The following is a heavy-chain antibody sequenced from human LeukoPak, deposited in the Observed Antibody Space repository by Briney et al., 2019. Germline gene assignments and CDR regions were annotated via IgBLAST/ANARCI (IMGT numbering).Heavy chain of an antibody. CDR2: IKEDGSEK. J-gene: IGHJ4*02. D-gene: IGHD1-26*01. CDR3: ARRGSYLDY. V-gene: IGHV3-7*01. Sequence: PGGSLRLSCAASGFTFSSYWMNWVRQAPGKGLEWVATIKEDGSEKYYVDSVKGRFTISRDNAKNSLYLQLNSMRAEDTAVYYCARRGSYLDYWGQGTPVTVSS. CDR1: GFTFSSYW.